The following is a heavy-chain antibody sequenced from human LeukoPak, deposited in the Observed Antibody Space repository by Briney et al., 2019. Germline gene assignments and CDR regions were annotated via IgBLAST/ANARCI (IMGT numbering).Heavy chain of an antibody. V-gene: IGHV3-33*01. CDR2: IWYDGSNK. J-gene: IGHJ4*02. D-gene: IGHD3-22*01. Sequence: HPGGSLRLSCAASGFTFSSYGMHWVRQAPGKGLEWVAVIWYDGSNKYYADSVKGRFTISRDNSKNTLYLQMNGLRAEDTAVYYCARDPKYYYDSSGYPDYFDYWGQGTLVTVSS. CDR1: GFTFSSYG. CDR3: ARDPKYYYDSSGYPDYFDY.